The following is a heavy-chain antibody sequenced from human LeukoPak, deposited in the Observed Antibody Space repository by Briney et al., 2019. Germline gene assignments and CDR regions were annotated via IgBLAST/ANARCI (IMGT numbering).Heavy chain of an antibody. CDR2: IILILGIA. J-gene: IGHJ4*02. Sequence: GASVKVSCKASGGTFSSYAISGVRQPPGQGLEWVGRIILILGIANYAQKFRGGVTITADKSTSTAYMELSSLRSEDTAVYYCARDEFNYYDSSGYCLGYWGQGTLVTVSS. V-gene: IGHV1-69*04. D-gene: IGHD3-22*01. CDR1: GGTFSSYA. CDR3: ARDEFNYYDSSGYCLGY.